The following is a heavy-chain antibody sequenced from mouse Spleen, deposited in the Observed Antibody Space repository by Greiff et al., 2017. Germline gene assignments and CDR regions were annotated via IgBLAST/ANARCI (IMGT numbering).Heavy chain of an antibody. V-gene: IGHV1-19*01. J-gene: IGHJ3*01. Sequence: SGAELVRPGASVTLSCKASGYTFTDYYMNWVKQSHGKRLEWIGVINPYNGGTSYNQKFKGKATLTVDKSASAAYMELNSLTSEDSAVYYCAREGLYDGSRRFAYWGQGTLVTVSA. CDR2: INPYNGGT. CDR3: AREGLYDGSRRFAY. CDR1: GYTFTDYY. D-gene: IGHD2-1*01.